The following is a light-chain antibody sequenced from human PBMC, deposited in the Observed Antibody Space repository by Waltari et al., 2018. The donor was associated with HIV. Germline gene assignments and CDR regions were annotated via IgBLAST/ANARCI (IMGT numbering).Light chain of an antibody. CDR1: SSNIGSNI. CDR2: SNN. J-gene: IGLJ3*02. CDR3: AAWDDSLNAWV. Sequence: QSVLTQPPSASGTPGQRVSISCSGSSSNIGSNIVNWHHQLPGTAPKLLIYSNNQRPSGVPDRSSGSKYGTSASLAISGLQSEDEADYYCAAWDDSLNAWVFGGGTKLTVL. V-gene: IGLV1-44*01.